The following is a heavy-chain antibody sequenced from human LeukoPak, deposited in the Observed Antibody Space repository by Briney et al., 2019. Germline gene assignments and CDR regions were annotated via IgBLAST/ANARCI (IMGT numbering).Heavy chain of an antibody. CDR1: GFTFSSYA. J-gene: IGHJ4*02. CDR2: ISGSGGST. Sequence: GGSLRLSCAASGFTFSSYAMSWVRQAPGKGLEWVSAISGSGGSTYYAYSVKGRFTISRDNSKNTLYLQMHSLRAEDTAVYYCAKDRHADGPFDYWGQGTLVTVSS. V-gene: IGHV3-23*01. CDR3: AKDRHADGPFDY.